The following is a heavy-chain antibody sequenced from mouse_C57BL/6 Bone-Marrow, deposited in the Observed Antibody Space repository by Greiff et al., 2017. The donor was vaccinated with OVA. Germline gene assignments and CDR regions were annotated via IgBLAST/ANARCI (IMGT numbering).Heavy chain of an antibody. V-gene: IGHV1-64*01. CDR1: GYTFTSYW. Sequence: VQLQQPGAELVKPGASVKLSCKASGYTFTSYWMHWVKQRPGQGLEWIGMIHPNSGSTNYNEKFKSKATLTVDKSSSTAYMQLSSLTSEDSAVYYCARGEVTTVEYFDDWGQGTTLTVSS. D-gene: IGHD1-1*01. J-gene: IGHJ2*01. CDR2: IHPNSGST. CDR3: ARGEVTTVEYFDD.